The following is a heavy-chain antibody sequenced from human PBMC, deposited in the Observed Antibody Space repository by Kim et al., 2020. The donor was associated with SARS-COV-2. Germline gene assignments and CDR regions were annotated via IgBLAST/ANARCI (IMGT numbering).Heavy chain of an antibody. CDR3: ARDRRYSYGSKSYYYYYGMDV. CDR2: IYSGGST. Sequence: GGSLRLSCAASGFTVSSNYMSWVRQAPGKGLEWVSVIYSGGSTYYADSVKGRFTISRHNSKNTLYLQMNSLRAEDTAVYYCARDRRYSYGSKSYYYYYGMDVWGQGTTVTVSS. D-gene: IGHD5-18*01. CDR1: GFTVSSNY. J-gene: IGHJ6*02. V-gene: IGHV3-53*04.